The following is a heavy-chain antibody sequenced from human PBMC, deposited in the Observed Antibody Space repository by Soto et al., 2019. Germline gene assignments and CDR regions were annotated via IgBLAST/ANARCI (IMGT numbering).Heavy chain of an antibody. CDR3: ARLYGDYDYYFDY. D-gene: IGHD4-17*01. CDR2: IYYSGST. J-gene: IGHJ4*02. V-gene: IGHV4-39*01. CDR1: GGSISSSSYY. Sequence: SSETLSLTCTVPGGSISSSSYYWGWIRQPPGKGLEWIGSIYYSGSTYYNPSLKSRVTISVDTSKNQFSLKLSSVTAADTAVYYCARLYGDYDYYFDYWGQGTLVTVSS.